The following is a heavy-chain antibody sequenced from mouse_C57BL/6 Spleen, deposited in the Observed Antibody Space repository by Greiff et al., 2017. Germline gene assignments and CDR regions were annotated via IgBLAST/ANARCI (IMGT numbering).Heavy chain of an antibody. Sequence: EVMLVESGGGLVKPGGSLKLSCAASGFTFSSYAMSWVRQTPEKRLEWVATISDGGSYTYYPDNVKGRFTISRDNAKNNLYLQMSHLKSEDTAMYYCARDGGLRTYFDVWGTGSTVTVSS. CDR2: ISDGGSYT. CDR1: GFTFSSYA. D-gene: IGHD2-2*01. CDR3: ARDGGLRTYFDV. V-gene: IGHV5-4*01. J-gene: IGHJ1*03.